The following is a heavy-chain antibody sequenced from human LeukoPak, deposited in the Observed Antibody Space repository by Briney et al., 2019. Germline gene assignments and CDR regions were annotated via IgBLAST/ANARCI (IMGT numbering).Heavy chain of an antibody. CDR2: ISGSGGAT. V-gene: IGHV3-23*01. CDR3: AKVKQLVGFDY. J-gene: IGHJ4*02. CDR1: GFTFSSYA. D-gene: IGHD6-6*01. Sequence: GGSLRLSCAASGFTFSSYAMNWVRQAPGKGLEWVSSISGSGGATYFADSVKGRFSISRDNSKSTLYLQMNSLRAEDTAVYYCAKVKQLVGFDYWGQGTLVTVSS.